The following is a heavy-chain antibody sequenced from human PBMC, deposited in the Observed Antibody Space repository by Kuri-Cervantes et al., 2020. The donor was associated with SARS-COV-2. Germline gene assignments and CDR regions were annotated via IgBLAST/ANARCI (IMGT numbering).Heavy chain of an antibody. CDR3: ARVGSGPGGVDH. J-gene: IGHJ4*02. V-gene: IGHV3-30*14. Sequence: GGSLRLSCAASGFTFSSYAIHWVRQAPGKGLEWVAVISKDASDKYYADSVKGRFTISRDNSKNTLFLQMNSLRIEDTALYYCARVGSGPGGVDHWGQGTLVTVSS. CDR2: ISKDASDK. CDR1: GFTFSSYA. D-gene: IGHD6-19*01.